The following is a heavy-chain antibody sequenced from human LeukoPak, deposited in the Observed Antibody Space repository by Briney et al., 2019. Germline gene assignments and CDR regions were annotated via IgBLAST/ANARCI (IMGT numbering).Heavy chain of an antibody. Sequence: TGGSLRLSCAASGFTFSSYWMSWVRQAPGKGLEWVANIKQDGSEKYYVDSVKGRFTISRDNAKNSLYLQMNSLRAEDAAVYYCARISLTPGGLWFGEFSNWFDPWGQGTLVTVSS. D-gene: IGHD3-10*01. CDR3: ARISLTPGGLWFGEFSNWFDP. CDR1: GFTFSSYW. CDR2: IKQDGSEK. V-gene: IGHV3-7*01. J-gene: IGHJ5*02.